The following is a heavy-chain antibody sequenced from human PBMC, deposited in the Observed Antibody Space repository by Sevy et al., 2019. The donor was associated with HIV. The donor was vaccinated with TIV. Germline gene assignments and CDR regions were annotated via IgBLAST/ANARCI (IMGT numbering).Heavy chain of an antibody. CDR3: VKEGGGEGGDH. CDR1: GFSFSSYG. J-gene: IGHJ4*02. D-gene: IGHD2-21*01. CDR2: IQYDGSNK. V-gene: IGHV3-30*02. Sequence: GESLKISCAASGFSFSSYGMHWVRQAPGKVLEWMSYIQYDGSNKDYADSVKGRFTISRDNSKNTLYLQMNSLRVEDTAVFYCVKEGGGEGGDHWGQGTLVTVSS.